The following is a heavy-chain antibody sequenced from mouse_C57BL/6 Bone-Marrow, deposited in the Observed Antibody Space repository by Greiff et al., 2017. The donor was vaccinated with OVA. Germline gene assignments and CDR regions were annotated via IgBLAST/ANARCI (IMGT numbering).Heavy chain of an antibody. CDR1: GFTFSSYA. D-gene: IGHD2-3*01. Sequence: DVKLVESGGGLVKPGGSLKLSCAASGFTFSSYAMSWVRQTPEKRLEWVATISDGGSYTYYPDNVKGRFTISRDNAKNNLYLQMSHLKSEDTAMYYCARVLYDGYAMDYWGQGTSVTVSS. CDR2: ISDGGSYT. J-gene: IGHJ4*01. CDR3: ARVLYDGYAMDY. V-gene: IGHV5-4*03.